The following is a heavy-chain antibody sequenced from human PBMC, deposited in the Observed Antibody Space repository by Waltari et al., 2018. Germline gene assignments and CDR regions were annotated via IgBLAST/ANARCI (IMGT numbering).Heavy chain of an antibody. CDR2: IYDSGKA. J-gene: IGHJ4*02. CDR1: GDSVTNGHYY. CDR3: ARWAGYCSRASCHLYFDY. V-gene: IGHV4-61*03. Sequence: QLQLQESGPGLVKPSDTLSLTCIVSGDSVTNGHYYWSWIRQPPGKGLEWIAYIYDSGKADSPPALNSRLTMSVETSENRFSLRLRSVTAADTAVYYCARWAGYCSRASCHLYFDYWGQGTLVTVSA. D-gene: IGHD2-2*01.